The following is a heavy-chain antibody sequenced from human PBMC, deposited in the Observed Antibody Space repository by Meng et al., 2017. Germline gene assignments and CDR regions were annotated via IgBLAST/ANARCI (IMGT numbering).Heavy chain of an antibody. CDR3: ARVDKGGSIRTYAFDI. Sequence: GGPLRLSCAASGFTFSSYSMNWVRQAPGKGLEWVSSISSSSSYIYYADSVKGRFTISRDNAKNSLYLQMNSLRAEDTAVYYCARVDKGGSIRTYAFDIWGQGTMVTVSS. CDR2: ISSSSSYI. CDR1: GFTFSSYS. J-gene: IGHJ3*02. D-gene: IGHD2-15*01. V-gene: IGHV3-21*01.